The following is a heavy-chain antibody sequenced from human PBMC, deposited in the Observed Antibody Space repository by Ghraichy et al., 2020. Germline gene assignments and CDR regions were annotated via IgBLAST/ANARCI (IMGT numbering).Heavy chain of an antibody. CDR2: IYYSGNT. Sequence: ETLSLTCTVSGDSVSSGSYYWSWIRQPPGKGLEWIGNIYYSGNTNYNPSLKSRVTISIDTSTNQFSLKLSSVTAADTAVYYCARDHCIGGNCYSTYYGVDLWGQGTTVTVPS. D-gene: IGHD2-15*01. V-gene: IGHV4-61*01. CDR3: ARDHCIGGNCYSTYYGVDL. J-gene: IGHJ6*02. CDR1: GDSVSSGSYY.